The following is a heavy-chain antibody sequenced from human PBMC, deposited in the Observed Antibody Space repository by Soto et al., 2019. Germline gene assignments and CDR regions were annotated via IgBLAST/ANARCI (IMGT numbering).Heavy chain of an antibody. D-gene: IGHD3-3*01. V-gene: IGHV1-69*13. CDR3: ARGGIFDRRRWFDP. CDR1: GGTFSGYA. J-gene: IGHJ5*02. CDR2: IIPIFGTA. Sequence: ASVKVSCKASGGTFSGYAISWVRQAPGQGLEWMGGIIPIFGTANYAQKFQGRVTITADESTSTAYMELSSLRSEDTAVYYCARGGIFDRRRWFDPWGQGTLVTVSS.